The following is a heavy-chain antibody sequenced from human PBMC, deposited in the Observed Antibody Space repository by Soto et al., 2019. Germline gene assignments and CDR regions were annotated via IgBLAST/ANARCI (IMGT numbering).Heavy chain of an antibody. CDR2: ISGSGGST. CDR1: GFTFSSYA. D-gene: IGHD1-26*01. J-gene: IGHJ4*02. V-gene: IGHV3-23*01. CDR3: AKVGYSGSYLGTVYYFDY. Sequence: GGSLRLSCAASGFTFSSYAMSWVRQAPGKGLEWVSAISGSGGSTYYADSVKGRFTISRDNSKNTLYLQMNSLRAEDTAVYYCAKVGYSGSYLGTVYYFDYWGQGTLVTVSS.